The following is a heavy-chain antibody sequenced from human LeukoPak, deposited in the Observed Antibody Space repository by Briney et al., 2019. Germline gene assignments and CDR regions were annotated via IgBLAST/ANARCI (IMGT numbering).Heavy chain of an antibody. V-gene: IGHV1-8*01. CDR2: MNPNSGNT. D-gene: IGHD4-23*01. J-gene: IGHJ5*02. CDR3: ARDYGGNSGWFDP. Sequence: ASVKVSCKASGYTFTSYDLNWVRQATGQGLEWIGWMNPNSGNTGYAQKFQGRVTLTRSISISTAYMELRSLTSEDTAVYYCARDYGGNSGWFDPWGQGTLVTVPS. CDR1: GYTFTSYD.